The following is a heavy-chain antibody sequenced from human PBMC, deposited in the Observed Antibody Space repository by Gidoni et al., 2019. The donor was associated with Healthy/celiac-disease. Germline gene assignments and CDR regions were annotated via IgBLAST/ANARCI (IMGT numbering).Heavy chain of an antibody. CDR2: INGDGSST. J-gene: IGHJ3*02. D-gene: IGHD1-26*01. Sequence: EVQLVESGGGLVQPGGSLRLSCAASGFPFSTYWMHWVRQAPGKGLVWVSRINGDGSSTRYADSVRGRFTISRDNAKNTLYLQTSSLGAEDTAVYYCARVSEGASGNAFDIWGQGTMVTVSS. CDR1: GFPFSTYW. V-gene: IGHV3-74*01. CDR3: ARVSEGASGNAFDI.